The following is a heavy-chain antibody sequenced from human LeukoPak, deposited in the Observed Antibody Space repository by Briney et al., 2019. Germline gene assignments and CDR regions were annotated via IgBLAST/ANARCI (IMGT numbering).Heavy chain of an antibody. J-gene: IGHJ4*02. D-gene: IGHD2-8*01. CDR2: IRYDGSKK. V-gene: IGHV3-30*04. CDR1: GFTFTTYA. Sequence: LSGGSLRLSCAASGFTFTTYAMHWVRQAPGKGLEWVAVIRYDGSKKYYADSVKGRFTISRDNSKNTLYLQMNSLRAEDTAVYYCAKMVREFYTISYYFDYWGQGTLVTVSS. CDR3: AKMVREFYTISYYFDY.